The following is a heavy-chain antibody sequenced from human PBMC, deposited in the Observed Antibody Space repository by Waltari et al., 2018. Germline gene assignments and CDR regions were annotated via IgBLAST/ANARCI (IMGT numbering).Heavy chain of an antibody. CDR3: AREVIAVAGLDY. V-gene: IGHV4-38-2*02. J-gene: IGHJ4*02. D-gene: IGHD6-19*01. CDR1: GYSISSGYY. Sequence: QVQLQESGPGLVKPSETLSLTCAVSGYSISSGYYWGWIRQPPGKGLEWIGSIYHSGSTYYNPSLKSRVTISVDTSKNQFSLKLSSVTAADTAVYYCAREVIAVAGLDYWGQGTLVTVSS. CDR2: IYHSGST.